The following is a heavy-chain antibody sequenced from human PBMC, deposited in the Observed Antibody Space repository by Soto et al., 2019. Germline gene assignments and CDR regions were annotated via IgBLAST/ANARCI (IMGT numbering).Heavy chain of an antibody. J-gene: IGHJ6*02. CDR2: IIPIFGTA. Sequence: SVKVSCKASGGTFSSYAISWVRQAPGQGLEWMGGIIPIFGTANYAQKFQGRVTITADKSTSAAYMELSSLRSEDTAVYYCARMGGITIFGVDTYYYYGMDVWGQGTTVTVSS. CDR1: GGTFSSYA. D-gene: IGHD3-3*01. V-gene: IGHV1-69*06. CDR3: ARMGGITIFGVDTYYYYGMDV.